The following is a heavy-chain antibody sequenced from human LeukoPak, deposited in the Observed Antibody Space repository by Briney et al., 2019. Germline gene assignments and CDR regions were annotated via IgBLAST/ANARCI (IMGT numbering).Heavy chain of an antibody. V-gene: IGHV4-34*01. CDR3: ASFRWGVGFEY. Sequence: SETLSLTCAAYGGSFSGYYWSCIRQTPGKGLEWIGEINHSGSTNYNPSLKSRLTISVDTSKNQFSLKLNSLTAADTAVYYCASFRWGVGFEYWGQGTLVTVSS. CDR1: GGSFSGYY. CDR2: INHSGST. D-gene: IGHD3-16*01. J-gene: IGHJ4*02.